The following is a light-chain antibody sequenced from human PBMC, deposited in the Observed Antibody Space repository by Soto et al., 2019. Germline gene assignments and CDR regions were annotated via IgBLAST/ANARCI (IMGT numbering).Light chain of an antibody. CDR3: QQYNNWPLT. CDR2: GAS. CDR1: QSVSSSY. Sequence: EIVLTQSPVTLSLSPGERATLSCRASQSVSSSYLAWYQQKPGQAPRLLIYGASTGATSIPARFSGSGSGTEFTLTISSLQSEDFAIYSCQQYNNWPLTFGGGTKVDIK. V-gene: IGKV3-15*01. J-gene: IGKJ4*01.